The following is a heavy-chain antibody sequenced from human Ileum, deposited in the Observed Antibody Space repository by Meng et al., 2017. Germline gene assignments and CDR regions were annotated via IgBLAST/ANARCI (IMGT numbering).Heavy chain of an antibody. V-gene: IGHV3-64*01. CDR3: ARGKEIDFDS. J-gene: IGHJ4*02. Sequence: GESLKISCAASGFSFSIYAMHRVRQAPGKGLEYVSGISSNGGSTYYAMSVKGRFTISRDNSKNTLYLQMGSLRSEDMAVYYCARGKEIDFDSWGQGTLVTVSS. CDR2: ISSNGGST. CDR1: GFSFSIYA. D-gene: IGHD5-24*01.